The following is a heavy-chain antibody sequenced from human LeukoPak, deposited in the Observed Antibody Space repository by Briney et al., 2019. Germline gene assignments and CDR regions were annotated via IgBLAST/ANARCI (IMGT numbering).Heavy chain of an antibody. J-gene: IGHJ6*03. CDR1: GFTFSGYG. D-gene: IGHD6-19*01. CDR2: IRYDGNIK. V-gene: IGHV3-30*02. Sequence: PGGSLRLSCAASGFTFSGYGMHWVRQAPSKGLEWVAFIRYDGNIKYYADSVKGRFTISRDNSQNTLYLQMNSLRAEDTAVYYCAKGSKAVLFTRDYYMDVWGKGTTVTISS. CDR3: AKGSKAVLFTRDYYMDV.